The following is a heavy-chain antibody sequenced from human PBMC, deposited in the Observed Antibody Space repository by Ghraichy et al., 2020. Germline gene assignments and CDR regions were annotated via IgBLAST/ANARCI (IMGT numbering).Heavy chain of an antibody. CDR2: IHSSGST. CDR3: ARSGSGYPYIYGMDV. V-gene: IGHV4-4*09. J-gene: IGHJ6*02. D-gene: IGHD3-10*01. Sequence: SETLSLTCSVSGGSISSYYWSWIRQPPGKGLKWIGYIHSSGSTNYNPSLKSRVTISVDTSKNQFSLRLTSVTAADTAVYFCARSGSGYPYIYGMDVWGQGTTVTASS. CDR1: GGSISSYY.